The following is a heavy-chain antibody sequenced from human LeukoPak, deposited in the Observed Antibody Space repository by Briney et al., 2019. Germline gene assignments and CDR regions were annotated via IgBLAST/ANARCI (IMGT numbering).Heavy chain of an antibody. Sequence: GGSLRLSCAASGFTFSSYSMTWVRQAPGKGLEWVSSISSGSSSIYYADSVRGRFTISRDNAKNSLYLLMNSLRAEDTAVYYCARDRPTGASRLFVVQWGQGTLVTVSS. J-gene: IGHJ1*01. V-gene: IGHV3-21*01. CDR1: GFTFSSYS. CDR2: ISSGSSSI. D-gene: IGHD3-3*01. CDR3: ARDRPTGASRLFVVQ.